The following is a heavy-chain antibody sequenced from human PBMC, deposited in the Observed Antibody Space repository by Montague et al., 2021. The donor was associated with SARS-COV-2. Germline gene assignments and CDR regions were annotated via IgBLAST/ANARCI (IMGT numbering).Heavy chain of an antibody. D-gene: IGHD2-2*02. CDR1: GGSISSSSYY. J-gene: IGHJ2*01. CDR3: AGRVVVPAAIGHWYFDL. CDR2: IYYRGST. V-gene: IGHV4-39*01. Sequence: SETLSLTCTVSGGSISSSSYYWGWIRQPPGKGLEWIGSIYYRGSTYYNPSLESRVTISVDTSKNQFSLKLSSVTAADTAVYYCAGRVVVPAAIGHWYFDLWGRGTLVTVSS.